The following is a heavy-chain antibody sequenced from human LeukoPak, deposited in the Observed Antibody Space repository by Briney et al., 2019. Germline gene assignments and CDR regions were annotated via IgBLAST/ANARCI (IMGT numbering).Heavy chain of an antibody. J-gene: IGHJ4*02. D-gene: IGHD6-19*01. V-gene: IGHV4-39*07. Sequence: SETLSLTCTVSGGSISSSSYYWGWIRQPPGKGLEWIGSIYYSGSTYYNPSLKSRVTISVDTSKNQFSLKLSSVTAADTAVYYCARGYSSDHGVVPFDYWGQGTLVTVSS. CDR2: IYYSGST. CDR1: GGSISSSSYY. CDR3: ARGYSSDHGVVPFDY.